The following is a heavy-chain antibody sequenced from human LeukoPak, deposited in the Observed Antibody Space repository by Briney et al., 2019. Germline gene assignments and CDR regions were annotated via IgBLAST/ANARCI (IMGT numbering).Heavy chain of an antibody. D-gene: IGHD3-3*01. Sequence: GGSLRLTCAASGFTINSNWKSWVREAQGKGKGWVGNIKQDGSERYYVDSVKGRFTISRDNAKISLYLQMNSLRAEDTAVYYCARIKAGFLEWLYQYYFDYWGQGTLVTVSS. V-gene: IGHV3-7*03. J-gene: IGHJ4*02. CDR2: IKQDGSER. CDR3: ARIKAGFLEWLYQYYFDY. CDR1: GFTINSNW.